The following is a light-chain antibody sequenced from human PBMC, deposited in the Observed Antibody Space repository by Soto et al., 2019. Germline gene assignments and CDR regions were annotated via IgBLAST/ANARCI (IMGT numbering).Light chain of an antibody. V-gene: IGKV1-12*02. CDR2: TAS. CDR1: QPIKTW. CDR3: QQADSFPFT. Sequence: DIQLTQSPASVSAAVGDRINISCRASQPIKTWLAWYQQKPGKGPKLLIYTASTLETGVPSRFSGSGSVTDFTLTISSLQPEDAAIYSCQQADSFPFTFGPGAKV. J-gene: IGKJ3*01.